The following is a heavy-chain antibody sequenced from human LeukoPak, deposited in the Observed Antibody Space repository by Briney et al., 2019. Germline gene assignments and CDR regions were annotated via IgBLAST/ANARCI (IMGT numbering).Heavy chain of an antibody. D-gene: IGHD3-3*01. CDR2: INHSGST. J-gene: IGHJ6*02. CDR3: ARGGGYDFWSGYGYYGMDV. Sequence: SETLSLTCAVYGGSFSGYYWRWIRQPPGKGLEWIGEINHSGSTNYNPSLKSRVTISVDTSKKQFSLKLSSVTAADTAVYYCARGGGYDFWSGYGYYGMDVWGQGTTVTVSS. V-gene: IGHV4-34*01. CDR1: GGSFSGYY.